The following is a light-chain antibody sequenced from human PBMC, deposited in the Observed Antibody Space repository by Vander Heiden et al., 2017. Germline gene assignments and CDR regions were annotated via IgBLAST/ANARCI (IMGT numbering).Light chain of an antibody. CDR3: QQYYSYPLT. Sequence: AIRMTQSPSSFSASTGDRVTITCRASQGISSYLAWYQQKPGKAPKLLIYAASTLQSGVPSRFSGSGSGTDFTLTISCLLSEDFATYYCQQYYSYPLTFGGGTKVEIK. CDR2: AAS. CDR1: QGISSY. V-gene: IGKV1-8*01. J-gene: IGKJ4*01.